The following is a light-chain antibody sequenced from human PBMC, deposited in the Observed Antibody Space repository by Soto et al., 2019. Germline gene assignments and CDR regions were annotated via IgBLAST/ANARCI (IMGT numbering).Light chain of an antibody. J-gene: IGLJ1*01. Sequence: QSALTQPASVSGCPGQSITISCTGTSRDVGGYNYVSWYQQHPGKAPKLMIYDVRNRPSGVSNRFSGSKSVNTASLTISGLQAEDEADYYCSSYTTISTYVFGTGTKLTVL. V-gene: IGLV2-14*01. CDR3: SSYTTISTYV. CDR2: DVR. CDR1: SRDVGGYNY.